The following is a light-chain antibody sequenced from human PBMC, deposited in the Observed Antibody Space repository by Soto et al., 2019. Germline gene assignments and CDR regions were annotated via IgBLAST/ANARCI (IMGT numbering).Light chain of an antibody. CDR2: GAS. Sequence: DIQMTQSPSSLSAAVGDRVTITCRASQSIRSYLNWYHQKPGKTPQLLIYGASNLQSGSPSRFTGSDSGTQCAMHITVLDPEAVATYCSQPSYATPYPFGQGTTL. J-gene: IGKJ2*01. CDR3: QPSYATPYP. CDR1: QSIRSY. V-gene: IGKV1-39*01.